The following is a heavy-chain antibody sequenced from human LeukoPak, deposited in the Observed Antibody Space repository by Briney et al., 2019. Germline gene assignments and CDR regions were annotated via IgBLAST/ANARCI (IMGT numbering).Heavy chain of an antibody. CDR1: GYSFTSYW. D-gene: IGHD5-12*01. V-gene: IGHV5-51*01. Sequence: GESLQISCKGSGYSFTSYWIGWVRQMPGKGLEWMGIIYPGDSDTRYSPSFQGQVTISADKSISTAYLQWSSLKASDTAMYYCARQDNSGYSGYDHFDYWGQGTLVTVSS. J-gene: IGHJ4*02. CDR2: IYPGDSDT. CDR3: ARQDNSGYSGYDHFDY.